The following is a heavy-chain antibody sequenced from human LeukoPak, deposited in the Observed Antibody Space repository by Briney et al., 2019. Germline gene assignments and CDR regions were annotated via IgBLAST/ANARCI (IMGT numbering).Heavy chain of an antibody. CDR1: GGSISSYY. CDR3: ARTYYYDSSGLYYFDY. D-gene: IGHD3-22*01. J-gene: IGHJ4*02. V-gene: IGHV4-59*01. CDR2: IYYSGST. Sequence: SPSETLSLTCTVSGGSISSYYWSWIRQPPGKGLEWIGYIYYSGSTNYNPSLKSRVTISVDTSKNQFSLKLSSVTAADTAVYYCARTYYYDSSGLYYFDYWGQGTLVTVSS.